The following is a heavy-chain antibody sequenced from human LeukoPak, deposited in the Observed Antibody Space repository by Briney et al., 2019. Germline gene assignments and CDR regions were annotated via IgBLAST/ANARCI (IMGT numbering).Heavy chain of an antibody. J-gene: IGHJ3*02. Sequence: SETLSLTCTVSGGSISHYFWSWIRQPPGKALEWIGYIYYSGSTNYNPSLKSRVTISVDTSKNQFSLKLSSVTAADTAVYYCARERYSGSYLTAFDIWGQGTMVTVSS. CDR1: GGSISHYF. D-gene: IGHD1-26*01. CDR2: IYYSGST. V-gene: IGHV4-59*12. CDR3: ARERYSGSYLTAFDI.